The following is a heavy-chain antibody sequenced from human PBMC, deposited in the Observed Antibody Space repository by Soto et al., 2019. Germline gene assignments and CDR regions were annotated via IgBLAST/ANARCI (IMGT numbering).Heavy chain of an antibody. V-gene: IGHV4-39*01. J-gene: IGHJ4*02. CDR3: ARHAAYDSVWGKSDGSDY. CDR1: GGSISSNSYY. Sequence: QLQLQESGPGLVKPSETLSLACTVSGGSISSNSYYWDWIRQPPGKGLEWIGSMYYSGATYHNPSLQSRVTISVYTSKNQFSLHLSSVTAADTAVYYCARHAAYDSVWGKSDGSDYWGQGTLVTVSS. CDR2: MYYSGAT. D-gene: IGHD3-16*01.